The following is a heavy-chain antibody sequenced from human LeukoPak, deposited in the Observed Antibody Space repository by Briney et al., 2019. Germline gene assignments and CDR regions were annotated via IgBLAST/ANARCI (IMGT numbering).Heavy chain of an antibody. D-gene: IGHD3-10*01. Sequence: PGGSLRLSCAASGFTFSTYNMNWVRQAPGKGLEWVSSIGSSRFYISYADSVRGRFTISRDNAKNSLYLQMNSLRPEDTAVYYCARIYYSDSGGFYSDYWGQGTLVTVSS. J-gene: IGHJ4*02. CDR1: GFTFSTYN. CDR3: ARIYYSDSGGFYSDY. CDR2: IGSSRFYI. V-gene: IGHV3-21*01.